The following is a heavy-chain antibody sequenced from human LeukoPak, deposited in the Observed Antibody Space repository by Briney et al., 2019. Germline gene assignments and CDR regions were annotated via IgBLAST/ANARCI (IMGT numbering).Heavy chain of an antibody. Sequence: GRSLRLSCAASGFTFSSYVMNWVRQAPGKGLEWVSSISSSSSYIYYADSVKGRFTISRDNAKNSLYLQMNSLRVEDTAVYYCATLPYYYDSSGSYYFDYWGQGTLVTVSS. CDR1: GFTFSSYV. D-gene: IGHD3-22*01. V-gene: IGHV3-21*01. CDR2: ISSSSSYI. CDR3: ATLPYYYDSSGSYYFDY. J-gene: IGHJ4*02.